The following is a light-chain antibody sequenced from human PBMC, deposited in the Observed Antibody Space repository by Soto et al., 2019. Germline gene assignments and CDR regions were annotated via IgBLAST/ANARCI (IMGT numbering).Light chain of an antibody. J-gene: IGKJ4*01. V-gene: IGKV1-27*01. CDR3: SKYQYVPRT. Sequence: DIQMTQSPSSLSASVGDRVTITCRASQGISNYLAWYQQKPGKVPKLLIYAASTLQSGVLSRFSGSGSGTDFTLNISSLQTEDVATYYCSKYQYVPRTFGRGTKV. CDR2: AAS. CDR1: QGISNY.